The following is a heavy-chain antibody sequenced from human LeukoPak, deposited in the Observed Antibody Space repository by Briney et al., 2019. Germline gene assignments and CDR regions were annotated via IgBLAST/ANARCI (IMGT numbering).Heavy chain of an antibody. CDR2: INADGSST. J-gene: IGHJ4*02. CDR1: GFTFSSYW. Sequence: GGSLRLSCEASGFTFSSYWMHWVRQTPGKGLVWVSRINADGSSTSYADSVKGRFTISRDNAKNTLYLQMNSLRAEDTAVYYCARGYDSSGHQGVLHYWGQGTLVTVSS. D-gene: IGHD3-22*01. CDR3: ARGYDSSGHQGVLHY. V-gene: IGHV3-74*01.